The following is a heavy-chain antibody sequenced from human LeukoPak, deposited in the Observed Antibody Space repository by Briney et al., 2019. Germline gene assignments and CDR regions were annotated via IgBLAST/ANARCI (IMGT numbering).Heavy chain of an antibody. CDR1: GFTFSSYA. Sequence: GGSLRLSCAASGFTFSSYAMHWVRQAPGKGLEWVAVISYDGSNKYYADSVKGRFTISRGNSKNTLYLQMNSLRAEDTAVYYCARDGSSGWYGDWGQGTLVTVSS. CDR2: ISYDGSNK. V-gene: IGHV3-30*04. CDR3: ARDGSSGWYGD. J-gene: IGHJ4*02. D-gene: IGHD6-19*01.